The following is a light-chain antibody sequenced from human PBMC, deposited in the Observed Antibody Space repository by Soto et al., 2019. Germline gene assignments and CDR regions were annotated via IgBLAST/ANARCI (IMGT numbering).Light chain of an antibody. J-gene: IGKJ1*01. Sequence: EIVMTQSPATLSVSPGERATLSCRASQSVSSNLAWYQQKPGQAPRLLIYGASTRATGIPARFSGSGSGTEFTLTISSLQSEDFAVYYCQQYNNGPLTFGQGTK. V-gene: IGKV3-15*01. CDR1: QSVSSN. CDR2: GAS. CDR3: QQYNNGPLT.